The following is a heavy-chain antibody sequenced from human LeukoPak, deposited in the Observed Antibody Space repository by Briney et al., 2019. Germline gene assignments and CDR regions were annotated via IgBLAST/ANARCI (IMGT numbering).Heavy chain of an antibody. Sequence: ASVKVSCKASGYTFTGYYMHWVRQAPGQGLEWMGWINPNSGGTNYAQKFQGRVTMTEDTSTDTAYMELSSPRSEDTAVYYCATAETPKYYYDSSGYFIWGQGTMVTVSS. CDR2: INPNSGGT. CDR1: GYTFTGYY. V-gene: IGHV1-2*02. CDR3: ATAETPKYYYDSSGYFI. D-gene: IGHD3-22*01. J-gene: IGHJ3*02.